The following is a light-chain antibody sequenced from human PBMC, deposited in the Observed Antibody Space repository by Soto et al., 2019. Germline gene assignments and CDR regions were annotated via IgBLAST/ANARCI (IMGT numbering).Light chain of an antibody. J-gene: IGLJ2*01. CDR3: SSYTSSDTVI. CDR2: DVI. V-gene: IGLV2-14*03. CDR1: SSDIGGYNY. Sequence: QLVLTQPASVSGSPGQSITISCTGSSSDIGGYNYVSWYQQHPGKAPKLLIYDVINRPSGVSNRFSGSKFGNTASLTISGLRAEDEADYSCSSYTSSDTVIFGGGTKVTVL.